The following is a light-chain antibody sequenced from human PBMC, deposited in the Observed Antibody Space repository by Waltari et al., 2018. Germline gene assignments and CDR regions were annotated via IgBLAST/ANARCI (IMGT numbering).Light chain of an antibody. CDR1: QTVARNY. CDR2: SAS. J-gene: IGKJ4*01. Sequence: EFVLTQSPGTLSLSPGERASLSCGASQTVARNYLAWYQQKPGQAPRLLIHSASSRAPGIPDRFSGSGSGTDFTLTISRLEPEDFAVYHCQQYATSPLTFGGGTKVEIK. CDR3: QQYATSPLT. V-gene: IGKV3-20*01.